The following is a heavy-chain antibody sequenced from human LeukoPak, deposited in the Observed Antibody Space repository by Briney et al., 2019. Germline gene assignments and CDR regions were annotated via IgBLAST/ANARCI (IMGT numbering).Heavy chain of an antibody. V-gene: IGHV3-74*01. J-gene: IGHJ6*04. CDR1: GFTFSSYW. CDR3: ARGWEVVVVAAISLDV. D-gene: IGHD2-15*01. Sequence: GGSLRLSCAASGFTFSSYWMHWVRQAPGKGLVWVSRINSDGSSTSYADSVKGRFTISRDNAKNTLYLQMNSLRAEDTAVYYCARGWEVVVVAAISLDVWGKGTTVTVSS. CDR2: INSDGSST.